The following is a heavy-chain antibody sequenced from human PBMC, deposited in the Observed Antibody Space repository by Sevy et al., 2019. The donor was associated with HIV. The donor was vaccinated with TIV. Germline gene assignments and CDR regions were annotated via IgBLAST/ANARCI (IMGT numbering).Heavy chain of an antibody. CDR1: DYSVTSGYY. V-gene: IGHV4-38-2*02. J-gene: IGHJ4*02. D-gene: IGHD2-2*02. CDR2: FYHTGTT. CDR3: AYTLAGYKVEY. Sequence: SETLSLTCTVSDYSVTSGYYWGWIRQPPGKGLEWIGSFYHTGTTYYNPSLKSRVTISIDTSKNQLSLKLSAVTAADTAIYFCAYTLAGYKVEYWGQGTLVTVSS.